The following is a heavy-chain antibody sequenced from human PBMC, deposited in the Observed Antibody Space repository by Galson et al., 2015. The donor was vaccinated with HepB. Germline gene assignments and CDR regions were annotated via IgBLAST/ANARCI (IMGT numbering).Heavy chain of an antibody. J-gene: IGHJ3*02. V-gene: IGHV1-18*01. Sequence: SVKVSCKASGDTFTSYISWVRQAPGQGLEWMGWISGYNGNTNYAQKFQGRVTMTTDTSTSTAYMELRSLRSDDTAVYYCARASQGIVGGAFDIWGQGTMVTVSS. CDR3: ARASQGIVGGAFDI. D-gene: IGHD2/OR15-2a*01. CDR2: ISGYNGNT. CDR1: GDTFTSY.